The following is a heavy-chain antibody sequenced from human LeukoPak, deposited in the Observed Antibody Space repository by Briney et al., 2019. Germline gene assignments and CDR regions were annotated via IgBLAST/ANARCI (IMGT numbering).Heavy chain of an antibody. J-gene: IGHJ5*02. CDR3: ARAPSLFVVVAATWFDP. V-gene: IGHV1-46*01. Sequence: ASVKVSCKASGYTFTSYYMHWVRQAPGQGLEWMGIINPSGGSTSYAQKFQGRVTMTRDMSTSTVYMELSSLRSEDTAVYYCARAPSLFVVVAATWFDPWGQGTLVTVSS. CDR2: INPSGGST. D-gene: IGHD2-15*01. CDR1: GYTFTSYY.